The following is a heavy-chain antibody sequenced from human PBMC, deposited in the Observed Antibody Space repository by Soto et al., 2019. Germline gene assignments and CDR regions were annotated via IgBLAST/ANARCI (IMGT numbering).Heavy chain of an antibody. CDR3: AREGLGVSFDY. V-gene: IGHV3-30-3*01. CDR2: ISYDGSNK. D-gene: IGHD3-16*01. Sequence: QVQLVESGGGVVQPGRSLRLSCAASGFTFSSYAMHWVRQAPGKGLGWVAVISYDGSNKYYADSVKGRFTISRDNSKNPLYLQMDSLRAEGTAVYYCAREGLGVSFDYWGQGTLVTVSS. CDR1: GFTFSSYA. J-gene: IGHJ4*02.